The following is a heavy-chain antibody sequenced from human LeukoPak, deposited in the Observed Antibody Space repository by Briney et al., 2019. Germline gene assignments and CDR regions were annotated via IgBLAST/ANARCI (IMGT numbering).Heavy chain of an antibody. V-gene: IGHV3-30*18. CDR2: ISYDGSSK. CDR3: AKAYYYYYGMDV. Sequence: QAGGSLRLSCAASGFTFSSYGMHWVRQAPGKGLEWVALISYDGSSKYYADSVKGRFTISRDNSKNTLYLQMNSLRAEDTAVYYCAKAYYYYYGMDVWGQGTTVTVSS. CDR1: GFTFSSYG. J-gene: IGHJ6*02.